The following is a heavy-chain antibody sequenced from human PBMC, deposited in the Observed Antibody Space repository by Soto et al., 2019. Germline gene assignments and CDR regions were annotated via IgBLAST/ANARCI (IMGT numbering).Heavy chain of an antibody. CDR2: ISAHNGNT. D-gene: IGHD1-1*01. V-gene: IGHV1-18*01. CDR1: GYAFTTYG. Sequence: QVHLVQSGAEVKKPGASVKVSCQGSGYAFTTYGITWVRQAPGQGLERMGWISAHNGNTNYAQKLQGRVTVTRDTSTSTAYMKLRSLRYDDTAVYYCARGRYGDYWGQGALVTVSS. J-gene: IGHJ4*02. CDR3: ARGRYGDY.